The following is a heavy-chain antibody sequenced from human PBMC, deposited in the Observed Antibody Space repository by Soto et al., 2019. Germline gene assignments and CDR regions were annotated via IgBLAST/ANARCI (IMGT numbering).Heavy chain of an antibody. D-gene: IGHD3-3*01. CDR1: GASISTQS. CDR2: LYYSGTT. V-gene: IGHV4-59*11. Sequence: PSETLSLTCTVSGASISTQSWNWIRQAPGKGLEWIGYLYYSGTTNYNPSLKSRVTISADTSKNQVSLKLTSATAADTAVYFCARGLSWSPYFQSWGQGILVTVS. J-gene: IGHJ1*01. CDR3: ARGLSWSPYFQS.